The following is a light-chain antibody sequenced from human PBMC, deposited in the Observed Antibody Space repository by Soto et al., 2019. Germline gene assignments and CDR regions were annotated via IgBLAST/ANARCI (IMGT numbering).Light chain of an antibody. CDR2: GAS. CDR1: QSVSSD. CDR3: QLYGSSHMFS. J-gene: IGKJ2*01. V-gene: IGKV3-15*01. Sequence: EIVMTQSPATLSVSPGERATLSCRASQSVSSDLAWYHQKPGQAPRLLIYGASTRATGIPARFSGSGSGTEFTLTISRLEPEDFAVYYCQLYGSSHMFSFGQGTKLEIK.